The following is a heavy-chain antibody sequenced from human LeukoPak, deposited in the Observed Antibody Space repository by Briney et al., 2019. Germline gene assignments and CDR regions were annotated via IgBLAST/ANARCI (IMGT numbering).Heavy chain of an antibody. V-gene: IGHV1-2*02. CDR2: INPNSGGT. D-gene: IGHD1-26*01. Sequence: ASVKVSCKASGYTFTGYYMHWVRQAPGQGLEWMGWINPNSGGTNYAQKFQGRVTMTRDTSINTAYMELSRLRSDDTAVYYCARVFSELSDRRYGAFDIWGQGTMVTVSS. CDR3: ARVFSELSDRRYGAFDI. J-gene: IGHJ3*02. CDR1: GYTFTGYY.